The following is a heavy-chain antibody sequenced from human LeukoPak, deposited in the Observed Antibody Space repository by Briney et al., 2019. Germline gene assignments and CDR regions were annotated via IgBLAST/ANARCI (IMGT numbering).Heavy chain of an antibody. CDR3: ARDAGGTVAGWFDP. CDR2: TSGYSNYI. D-gene: IGHD6-19*01. CDR1: GFTLSSYT. J-gene: IGHJ5*02. Sequence: GGSLRLSCAASGFTLSSYTMNWVRQAPGKGLEWVSYTSGYSNYIYYADSVKGRFTISRDNAKNSLYLQMSSLRAEDTAVYYCARDAGGTVAGWFDPWGQGTLVTVSS. V-gene: IGHV3-21*06.